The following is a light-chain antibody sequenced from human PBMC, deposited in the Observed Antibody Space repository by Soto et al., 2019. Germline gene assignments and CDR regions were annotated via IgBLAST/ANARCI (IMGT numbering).Light chain of an antibody. CDR2: GNS. V-gene: IGLV1-40*01. J-gene: IGLJ1*01. Sequence: QSVLTQPPSVSGAPGQRVTISCTGSNSNIGAGYDVHWYQQLPGTAPKLLIYGNSNRPSGVPDRFSGSKSGTSASLAITGVQAEDVGDYYCQSYDSSLREDVFGPGTKVTVL. CDR3: QSYDSSLREDV. CDR1: NSNIGAGYD.